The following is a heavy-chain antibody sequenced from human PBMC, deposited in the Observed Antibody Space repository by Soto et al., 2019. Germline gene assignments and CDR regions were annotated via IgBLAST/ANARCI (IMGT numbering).Heavy chain of an antibody. CDR2: IYYSGST. CDR3: RVWDGDASFYYYYGMDV. Sequence: SETLSLTCTVSGGSISSSSFYWGWIRQPPGKGLEWIGSIYYSGSTYYNPSLKSRVTISVDTSKNQFSLKLSSVTAADTAVYYCRVWDGDASFYYYYGMDVWGQGTTVT. V-gene: IGHV4-39*01. CDR1: GGSISSSSFY. J-gene: IGHJ6*02. D-gene: IGHD4-17*01.